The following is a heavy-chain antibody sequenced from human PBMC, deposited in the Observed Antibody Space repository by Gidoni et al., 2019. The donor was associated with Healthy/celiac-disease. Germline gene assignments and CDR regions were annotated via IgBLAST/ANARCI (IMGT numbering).Heavy chain of an antibody. D-gene: IGHD4-4*01. CDR3: TTDLNSNYFRNIFDY. CDR2: IKSQTDGGTT. J-gene: IGHJ4*02. CDR1: GFTFSNAW. Sequence: EVQMVESGGGLGKHGGSLRLSCAASGFTFSNAWMSWVRQAPGNGLEWVGRIKSQTDGGTTDYAEPVKGRFTISRYDSKNTLYLQMNSLKTEDTAVYYCTTDLNSNYFRNIFDYWGQGTLVTVSS. V-gene: IGHV3-15*01.